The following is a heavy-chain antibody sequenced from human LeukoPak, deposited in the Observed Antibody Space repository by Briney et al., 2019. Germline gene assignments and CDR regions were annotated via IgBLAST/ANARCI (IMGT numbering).Heavy chain of an antibody. CDR3: AKELWFGESHIDNAFDI. CDR1: GFTSSSYA. J-gene: IGHJ3*02. D-gene: IGHD3-10*01. CDR2: ISGSGGST. Sequence: SGGSLRLSCAASGFTSSSYAMSWVRQAPGKGLEWVSAISGSGGSTYYADSVKGRFTISRDNSKNTLYLQMNSLRAEDTAVYYCAKELWFGESHIDNAFDIWGQGTMVTVSS. V-gene: IGHV3-23*01.